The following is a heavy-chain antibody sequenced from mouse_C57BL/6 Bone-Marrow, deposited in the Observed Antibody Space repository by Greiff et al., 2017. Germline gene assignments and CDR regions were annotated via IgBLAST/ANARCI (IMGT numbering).Heavy chain of an antibody. V-gene: IGHV1-52*01. Sequence: LVESGAELVRPGSSVQLSCKASGYPFTSYWMHWVKQRPIQGLEWIGNIDPSDSETHYNQKFKDKATLTVDKSSSTAYMQLSSLTSEDSAVYYCARWSFAYWGQGTLVTVSA. CDR1: GYPFTSYW. CDR2: IDPSDSET. CDR3: ARWSFAY. J-gene: IGHJ3*01.